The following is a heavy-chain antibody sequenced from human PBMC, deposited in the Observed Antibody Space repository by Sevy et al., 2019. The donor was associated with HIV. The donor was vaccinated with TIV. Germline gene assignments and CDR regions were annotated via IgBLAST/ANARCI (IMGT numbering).Heavy chain of an antibody. V-gene: IGHV4-39*01. J-gene: IGHJ1*01. CDR1: GGSISSSSYY. CDR3: ARRGVAAAGYFQH. D-gene: IGHD6-13*01. Sequence: SETLSLTCTVSGGSISSSSYYWGWIRQPPGKGLEWIGSIFYSGSTYYNPSLKSLVTISVDTSKNQFSLKLTSVTAADTAVYYCARRGVAAAGYFQHWGQGTLVTVSS. CDR2: IFYSGST.